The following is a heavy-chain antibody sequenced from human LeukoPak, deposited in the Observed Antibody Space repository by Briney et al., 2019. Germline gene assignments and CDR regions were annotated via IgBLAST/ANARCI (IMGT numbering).Heavy chain of an antibody. V-gene: IGHV4-38-2*02. CDR2: IYHSGRA. D-gene: IGHD4-11*01. CDR1: GYSISSGFY. J-gene: IGHJ5*02. CDR3: ARDGEDDYPSGNWFDP. Sequence: SETLSLTYTVSGYSISSGFYWDWIRQSPGKGLEWLGSIYHSGRAYYNPSLRSRVTISVDTSKNQFSLKLTSVTAADTAVYYCARDGEDDYPSGNWFDPWGQGILVTVSS.